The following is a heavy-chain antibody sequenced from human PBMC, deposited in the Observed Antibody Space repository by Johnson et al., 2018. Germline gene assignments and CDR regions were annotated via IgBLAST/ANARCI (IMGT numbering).Heavy chain of an antibody. V-gene: IGHV3-30*18. CDR1: GFTFSSYG. CDR2: ISYDGSNK. J-gene: IGHJ3*02. Sequence: QVQLVQSGGGVVQPGRSLRLSCAASGFTFSSYGMHWVRQAPGKGLEWVAVISYDGSNKYYADSVKGRFHISRDNSKNTLYLQMNSLRAADTAVYYCAKDWCGGSCYSFDTFDIWGQGTMVTVSS. D-gene: IGHD2-15*01. CDR3: AKDWCGGSCYSFDTFDI.